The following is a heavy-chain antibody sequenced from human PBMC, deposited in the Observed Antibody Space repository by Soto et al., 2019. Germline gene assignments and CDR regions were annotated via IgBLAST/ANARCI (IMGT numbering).Heavy chain of an antibody. CDR2: INPNGGST. CDR1: GYTFTSYY. CDR3: ARDLYSSGWLEGY. D-gene: IGHD6-19*01. Sequence: ASVKVSCKASGYTFTSYYMHWVRQAPGQRLEWKGIINPNGGSTSYAQKFQGRVTMTTDTSTSTAYMELRILRSDDTAVYYCARDLYSSGWLEGYWGQGTLVTVSS. V-gene: IGHV1-46*01. J-gene: IGHJ4*02.